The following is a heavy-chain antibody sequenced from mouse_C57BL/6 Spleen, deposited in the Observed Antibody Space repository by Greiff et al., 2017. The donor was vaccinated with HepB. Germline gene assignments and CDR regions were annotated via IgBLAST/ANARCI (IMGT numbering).Heavy chain of an antibody. Sequence: EVQLQQSGPELVKPGASVKISCKASGYSFTDYNMNWVKQSNGKSLEWIGVINPNYGNTSYNQKFKGKATLTVDQSSSTAYMQLNSLASEDAAVYYCASSPSIVTTGFAYWGQGTLVTVSA. CDR1: GYSFTDYN. V-gene: IGHV1-39*01. J-gene: IGHJ3*01. CDR3: ASSPSIVTTGFAY. CDR2: INPNYGNT. D-gene: IGHD2-5*01.